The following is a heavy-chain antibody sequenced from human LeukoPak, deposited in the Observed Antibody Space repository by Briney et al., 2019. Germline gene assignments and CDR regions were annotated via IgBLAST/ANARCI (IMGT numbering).Heavy chain of an antibody. J-gene: IGHJ4*02. CDR2: ISYDGSNK. D-gene: IGHD5-12*01. CDR3: AKDGIDSGYDMDY. Sequence: PGGSLRLSCAASGFTFSSYGMHWVRQAPGKGLEWVAVISYDGSNKYYADSVKGRFTISRDNSKNTLYLQMNSLRAEDTAVYYCAKDGIDSGYDMDYWGQGTLVTVSS. V-gene: IGHV3-30*18. CDR1: GFTFSSYG.